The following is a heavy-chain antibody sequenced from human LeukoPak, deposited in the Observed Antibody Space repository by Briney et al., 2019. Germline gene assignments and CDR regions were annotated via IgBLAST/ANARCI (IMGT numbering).Heavy chain of an antibody. V-gene: IGHV3-53*01. CDR3: ARAGGLRIAVAPIDC. D-gene: IGHD6-19*01. CDR2: IYSGGGT. CDR1: GFTVGTNY. J-gene: IGHJ4*02. Sequence: PGGSLRLSCAASGFTVGTNYMSWVRQAPGKGLEWVSVIYSGGGTYYADSVKGRFTISRDNSRNTLYLQMNSLRVEDTAVYYCARAGGLRIAVAPIDCWGQGTLVTVSS.